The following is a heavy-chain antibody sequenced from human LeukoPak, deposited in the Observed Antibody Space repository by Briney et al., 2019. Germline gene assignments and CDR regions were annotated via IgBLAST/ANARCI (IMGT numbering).Heavy chain of an antibody. CDR3: ARDSCSGGSCYSEFDY. D-gene: IGHD2-15*01. V-gene: IGHV1-2*02. J-gene: IGHJ4*02. CDR2: INPNSGGT. Sequence: GASVKVSCKASGYTFTGYYMHWVRQAPGQGLEWMGWINPNSGGTNYAQKFQGRVTMTRDTSISTAYMELSRLRSDDTGVYYCARDSCSGGSCYSEFDYWGQGTLVTVSS. CDR1: GYTFTGYY.